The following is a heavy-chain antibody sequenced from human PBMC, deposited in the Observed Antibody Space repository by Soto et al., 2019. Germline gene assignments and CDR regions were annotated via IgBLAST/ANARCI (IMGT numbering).Heavy chain of an antibody. D-gene: IGHD6-6*01. Sequence: EVQLVQSGAEVKKPGESLKISCKTSGYSFASYWIGWVRQMPGKGLEWMGIIYPGDSDTRYNPSLEGQVTISADKSISTVFLQWSSLKASDTAIYYCARQSSSSSISWFDPWGQGTLVTVSS. J-gene: IGHJ5*02. V-gene: IGHV5-51*01. CDR3: ARQSSSSSISWFDP. CDR2: IYPGDSDT. CDR1: GYSFASYW.